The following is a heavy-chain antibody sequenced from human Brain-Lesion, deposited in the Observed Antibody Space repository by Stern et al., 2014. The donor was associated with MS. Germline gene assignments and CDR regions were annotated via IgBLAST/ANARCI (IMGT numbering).Heavy chain of an antibody. Sequence: VQLVQSGPGLVKPSETLSLTCTVAGGSVSSTSYAWAWIRQPPGKGLEWVGTIYYSGKTYYSPSLKSRLIISLDTSKNQFSLQLRSVTAADTAVYYCAGEEDIRYCSGGSCTGNWFDPWGQGTLVTVSS. CDR2: IYYSGKT. D-gene: IGHD2-15*01. CDR1: GGSVSSTSYA. J-gene: IGHJ5*02. V-gene: IGHV4-39*01. CDR3: AGEEDIRYCSGGSCTGNWFDP.